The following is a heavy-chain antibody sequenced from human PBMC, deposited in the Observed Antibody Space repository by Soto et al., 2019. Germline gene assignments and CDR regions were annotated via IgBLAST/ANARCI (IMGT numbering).Heavy chain of an antibody. Sequence: QVQLVESGGGVVQPGRSLRLSCAASGFTFSSYGVHWVRQAPGKGLEWVASVSYDGSNKHYADSVKGRFTISRDNSRNTLDLQINSLGAEDTAVYYCAKDTYYYDRSGYYTYDHWGQGTQVTVCS. J-gene: IGHJ4*02. V-gene: IGHV3-30*18. CDR3: AKDTYYYDRSGYYTYDH. CDR2: VSYDGSNK. CDR1: GFTFSSYG. D-gene: IGHD3-22*01.